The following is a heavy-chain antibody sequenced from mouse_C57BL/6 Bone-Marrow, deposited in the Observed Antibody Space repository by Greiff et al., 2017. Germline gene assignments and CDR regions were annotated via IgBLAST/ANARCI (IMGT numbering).Heavy chain of an antibody. CDR1: GFTFSSYG. D-gene: IGHD1-1*01. CDR2: ISSGGSYT. J-gene: IGHJ1*03. Sequence: EVQLVESGGDLVKPGGSLKLSCAASGFTFSSYGMSWVRQTPDKRLEWVATISSGGSYTYYPDSVKGRFTISRDNAKNTLYLQMSSLKSEDTAMYYCARQGYYGTIVWGTGTTVTVSS. V-gene: IGHV5-6*01. CDR3: ARQGYYGTIV.